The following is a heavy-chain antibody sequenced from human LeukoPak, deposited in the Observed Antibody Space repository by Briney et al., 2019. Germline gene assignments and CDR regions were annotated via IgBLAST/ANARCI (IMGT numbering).Heavy chain of an antibody. D-gene: IGHD3-22*01. Sequence: SATVSCKASGGTFSSYTISRLLQAPGQGLEWMGGIIPIFGTANYAQKFQGRVTITADESTSTAYMELSSLRSEDTAAYYCAREYDSSGYYSDYSDYWGEGKPVTVSS. V-gene: IGHV1-69*13. J-gene: IGHJ4*02. CDR1: GGTFSSYT. CDR2: IIPIFGTA. CDR3: AREYDSSGYYSDYSDY.